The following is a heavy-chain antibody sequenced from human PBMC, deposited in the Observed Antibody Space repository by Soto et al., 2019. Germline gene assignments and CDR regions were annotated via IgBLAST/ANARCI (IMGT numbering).Heavy chain of an antibody. CDR1: GFTFSSYE. CDR3: ARDKMVGNQLLHYYYYYYGMDV. D-gene: IGHD2-2*01. V-gene: IGHV3-48*03. J-gene: IGHJ6*02. Sequence: PGGSLRLSCAASGFTFSSYEMNWVRQAPGKGLEWVSYISSSGSTIYYADSVKGRFTISRDNAKNSLYLQMNSLRAEDTAVYYCARDKMVGNQLLHYYYYYYGMDVWGQGTTVTVSS. CDR2: ISSSGSTI.